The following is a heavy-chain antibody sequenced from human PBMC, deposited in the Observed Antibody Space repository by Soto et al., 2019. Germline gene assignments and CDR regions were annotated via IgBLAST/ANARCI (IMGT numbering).Heavy chain of an antibody. J-gene: IGHJ6*02. Sequence: SETLSLTCVVSGGSIRSTNWWAWVRQTPGKGLEWIGEVYHNGTSNYNPSLKGRATISVDRSKDQVSLRLNSVIDADTAVYYCARDLDRYCSVTSCHAMDVWGQGTPVTVS. CDR3: ARDLDRYCSVTSCHAMDV. CDR2: VYHNGTS. CDR1: GGSIRSTNW. D-gene: IGHD2-15*01. V-gene: IGHV4-4*02.